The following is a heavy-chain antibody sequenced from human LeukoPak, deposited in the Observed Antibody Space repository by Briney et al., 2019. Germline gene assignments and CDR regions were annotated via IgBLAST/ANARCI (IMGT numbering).Heavy chain of an antibody. V-gene: IGHV3-11*04. Sequence: GGSLRLSCAASAFTFSNYYMSWIRQAPGKGLEWVSYISDTATTIYYADSVKGRFTISRDNAMNSVYLQMNSLRAEDTAVYYCARYLGHSSGHYGSIYWYFDLWGRGTLVTVSS. CDR1: AFTFSNYY. CDR2: ISDTATTI. J-gene: IGHJ2*01. D-gene: IGHD3-22*01. CDR3: ARYLGHSSGHYGSIYWYFDL.